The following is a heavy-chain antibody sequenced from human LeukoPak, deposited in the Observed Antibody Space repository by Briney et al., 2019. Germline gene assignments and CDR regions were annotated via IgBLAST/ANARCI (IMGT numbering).Heavy chain of an antibody. CDR2: MNPNSGNT. CDR3: ARGPPHYYYMDV. V-gene: IGHV1-8*01. J-gene: IGHJ6*03. Sequence: GASVKVSCKASGYTFTSYDINWVRQATGQGLEWMGWMNPNSGNTGYAQKFQGRVTMTRNTSISTAYMELSSLRSEDTAVYYCARGPPHYYYMDVWGKWTTVTVSS. CDR1: GYTFTSYD.